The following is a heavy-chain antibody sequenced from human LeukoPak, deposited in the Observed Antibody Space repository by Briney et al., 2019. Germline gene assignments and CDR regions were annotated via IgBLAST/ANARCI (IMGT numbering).Heavy chain of an antibody. CDR1: GYTFTGYY. D-gene: IGHD2-15*01. J-gene: IGHJ3*02. V-gene: IGHV1-2*02. CDR3: ARVRGYCSGGSCYQDAFDI. CDR2: INPNSGGT. Sequence: ASVKVSCKASGYTFTGYYMHWVRQAPGQGLEWMGWINPNSGGTNCAQKFQGRVTMTRDTSISTAYMELSRLRSDDTAVYYCARVRGYCSGGSCYQDAFDIWGQGTMVTVSS.